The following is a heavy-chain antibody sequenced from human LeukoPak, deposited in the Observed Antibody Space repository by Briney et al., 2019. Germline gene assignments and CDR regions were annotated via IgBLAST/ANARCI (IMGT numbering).Heavy chain of an antibody. J-gene: IGHJ5*02. Sequence: SETLSLTCTVSVGSIGRSSYYWGWIRQPPGKGLEWIGNIYYNGNTDYNPSLKSRVTISVHKSKKQFSLKLSSVTAADTAVYYCARHYDILTGYYTNWFDPWGQGTLVTVSS. CDR1: VGSIGRSSYY. D-gene: IGHD3-9*01. V-gene: IGHV4-39*01. CDR3: ARHYDILTGYYTNWFDP. CDR2: IYYNGNT.